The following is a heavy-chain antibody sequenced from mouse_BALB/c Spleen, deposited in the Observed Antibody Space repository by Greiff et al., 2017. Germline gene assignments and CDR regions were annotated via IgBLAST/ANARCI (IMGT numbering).Heavy chain of an antibody. D-gene: IGHD2-4*01. J-gene: IGHJ3*01. Sequence: VQLVESGTELVRPGTSVKVSCKASGYAFTNYLIEWVKQRPGQGLEWIGVINPGSGGTNYNEKFKGKATLTADKSSSTAYMQLSSLTSDDSAVYFCARDTMITTGFAYWGKGLWSLSLQ. V-gene: IGHV1-54*01. CDR2: INPGSGGT. CDR3: ARDTMITTGFAY. CDR1: GYAFTNYL.